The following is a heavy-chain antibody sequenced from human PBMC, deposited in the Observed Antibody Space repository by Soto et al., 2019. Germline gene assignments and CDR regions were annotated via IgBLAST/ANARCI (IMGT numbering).Heavy chain of an antibody. D-gene: IGHD1-26*01. J-gene: IGHJ6*02. Sequence: EVQLLESGGGLVQPGRSLRLSCAASGFTFSSYAMSWVRQAPGKGLEWVSTISGSGGNAYYADSVKGRFSISRDNSKNTLHMQMTSLRADDSAVYYCAKDGASVSYPPYYYYGMDVWGQGTTVTVSS. V-gene: IGHV3-23*01. CDR3: AKDGASVSYPPYYYYGMDV. CDR1: GFTFSSYA. CDR2: ISGSGGNA.